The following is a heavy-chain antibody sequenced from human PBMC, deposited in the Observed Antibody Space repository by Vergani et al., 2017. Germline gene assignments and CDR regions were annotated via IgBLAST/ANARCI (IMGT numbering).Heavy chain of an antibody. CDR3: ARECYYASRGYSY. Sequence: QVQLVQSGAEVKKPGSSVKVSCKASVGTLSSYAISWVRQAPGQGLEWMGGIIPIFGTANYAQKFQGRVTITADESTSSAYMELSSLRSDDTAVYYCARECYYASRGYSYWGQGTLVTVSS. J-gene: IGHJ4*02. V-gene: IGHV1-69*01. D-gene: IGHD3-22*01. CDR1: VGTLSSYA. CDR2: IIPIFGTA.